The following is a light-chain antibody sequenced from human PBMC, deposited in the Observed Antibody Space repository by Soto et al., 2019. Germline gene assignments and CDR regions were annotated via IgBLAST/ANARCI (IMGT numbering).Light chain of an antibody. V-gene: IGKV1-9*01. CDR1: PAIASF. Sequence: IQLTQSPSSRSASVGDRVTITCRASPAIASFLAWYQQKPGTAPKLLIYDAATLQSGVPSRFSGSRSGTEYTLTIGSLQPEDFATYYCQQLNGSPWTFGQGTKVDIK. J-gene: IGKJ1*01. CDR3: QQLNGSPWT. CDR2: DAA.